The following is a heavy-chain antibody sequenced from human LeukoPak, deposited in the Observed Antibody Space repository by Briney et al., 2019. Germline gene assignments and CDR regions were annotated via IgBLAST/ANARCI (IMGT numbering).Heavy chain of an antibody. CDR1: GFTFSSYA. V-gene: IGHV3-30*04. CDR2: ISYDGSNK. J-gene: IGHJ4*02. Sequence: GGSLRLSCAASGFTFSSYAMHWVRQAPGKGLEWVAVISYDGSNKYYADSVKGRFTISRDNSKNTLYLQMNSLRAEDTAVYYCARSRYDSSGDFPAYWGQGTLVTVSS. D-gene: IGHD3-22*01. CDR3: ARSRYDSSGDFPAY.